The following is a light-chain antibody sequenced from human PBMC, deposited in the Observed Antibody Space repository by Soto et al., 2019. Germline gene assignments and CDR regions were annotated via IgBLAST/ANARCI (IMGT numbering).Light chain of an antibody. CDR2: GAS. J-gene: IGKJ5*01. CDR1: QSVGSK. CDR3: QQYNNWPPIT. V-gene: IGKV3-15*01. Sequence: EIVMTQSPATLSVSPVKRATLSCRASQSVGSKLAWYQQKPGQAPRLLIYGASTRATGIPARFSGSGSGTEFTLTISSLQSEDFAIYYCQQYNNWPPITFGQGTRLEIK.